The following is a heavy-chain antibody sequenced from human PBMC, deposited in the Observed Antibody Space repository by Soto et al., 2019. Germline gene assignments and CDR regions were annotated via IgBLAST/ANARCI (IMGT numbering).Heavy chain of an antibody. CDR3: ARSGHKFSFTDS. D-gene: IGHD1-1*01. V-gene: IGHV4-59*01. Sequence: SETLSLTCSVSGGSIRGYDCTWIRQPACEGLEWIGYIFYSGITNYNPYLKSRVTISVDTSKKQFSLRLASVTASDTAMYYCARSGHKFSFTDSWGQATLITLYS. J-gene: IGHJ5*01. CDR2: IFYSGIT. CDR1: GGSIRGYD.